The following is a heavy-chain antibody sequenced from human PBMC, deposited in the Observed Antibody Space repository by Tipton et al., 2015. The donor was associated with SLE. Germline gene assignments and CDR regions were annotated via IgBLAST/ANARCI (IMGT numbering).Heavy chain of an antibody. CDR1: GASINDYF. CDR3: ASSSSSFDY. V-gene: IGHV4-4*07. CDR2: VYSSGCT. J-gene: IGHJ4*02. D-gene: IGHD6-6*01. Sequence: TLSLTCTVSGASINDYFWTWIRQPAGKGLEWIGRVYSSGCTIYNPSIKSRITLSLDTSKNQFSLRVNSVTAADTAVYYCASSSSSFDYWGQGTQVTVFS.